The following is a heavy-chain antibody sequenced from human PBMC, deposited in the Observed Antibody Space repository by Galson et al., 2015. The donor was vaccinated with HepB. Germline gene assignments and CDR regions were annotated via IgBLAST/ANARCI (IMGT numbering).Heavy chain of an antibody. CDR2: ISSPNTYTTYT. Sequence: SLRLSCAASGFTFSDYYMGWIRQAPGKGLEWVSHISSPNTYTTYTNYADSVKGRFTVSRDNARKSLYLQMDSLRAEDTAIYYCARALYCYGTSCYLGYWFDLWGQGTLVTVSS. CDR3: ARALYCYGTSCYLGYWFDL. CDR1: GFTFSDYY. D-gene: IGHD2-2*01. J-gene: IGHJ5*02. V-gene: IGHV3-11*06.